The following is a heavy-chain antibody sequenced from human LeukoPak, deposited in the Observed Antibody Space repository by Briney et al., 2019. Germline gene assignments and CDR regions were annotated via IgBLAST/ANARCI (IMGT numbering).Heavy chain of an antibody. J-gene: IGHJ5*02. CDR1: GGSFSGYY. Sequence: PSETLSLTCAVYGGSFSGYYWSWIRQPPGKGLEWIGEINHSGSTNYNPSLKSRVTISVDMSKNQFSLKLSSVTAADTAVYYCARDRAHCSSTSCLNWFDPWGQGTLVTVSS. CDR3: ARDRAHCSSTSCLNWFDP. CDR2: INHSGST. V-gene: IGHV4-34*01. D-gene: IGHD2-2*01.